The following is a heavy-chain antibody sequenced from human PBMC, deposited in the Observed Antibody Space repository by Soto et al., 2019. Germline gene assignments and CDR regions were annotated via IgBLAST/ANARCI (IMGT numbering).Heavy chain of an antibody. CDR3: VRGDNWNDEASDY. CDR2: IWSDGNNR. CDR1: GVMFSNHG. Sequence: GGSLRLSCAASGVMFSNHGMHWVRQAPGKGLEWVAVIWSDGNNRYYADSVKGRFTISRDNSKNTVYLQMNSLRAEDTAVYYCVRGDNWNDEASDYWGQGTLVTVSS. V-gene: IGHV3-33*01. D-gene: IGHD1-1*01. J-gene: IGHJ4*02.